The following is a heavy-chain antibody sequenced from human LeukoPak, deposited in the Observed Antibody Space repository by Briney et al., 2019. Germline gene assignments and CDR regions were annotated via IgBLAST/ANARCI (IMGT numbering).Heavy chain of an antibody. J-gene: IGHJ4*02. CDR2: ISYSGST. CDR3: ARQILARGVVQPFDD. D-gene: IGHD3-10*01. CDR1: GGSLSSAGYH. Sequence: PSETLSLTCSVSGGSLSSAGYHWSWIRQHSGKGLEWIGYISYSGSTYYNPSFKSRVTISSDTSTNQFSLKLTSVTAADTAVYYCARQILARGVVQPFDDWGQGTLVTVSS. V-gene: IGHV4-31*03.